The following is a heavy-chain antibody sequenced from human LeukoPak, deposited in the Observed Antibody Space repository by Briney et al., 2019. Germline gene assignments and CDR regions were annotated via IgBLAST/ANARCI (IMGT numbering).Heavy chain of an antibody. J-gene: IGHJ6*03. Sequence: PSETLSLTCAVYGGSFSGYYWSWVRQPPGKGLEWIGEINHSGSTNYNPSLKSRVTISVDTSKDQFSLKLSSVTAADTAVYYCARGRTGYQLLPTKKDYSYYYMDVWDKGTTVTVSS. CDR3: ARGRTGYQLLPTKKDYSYYYMDV. CDR2: INHSGST. CDR1: GGSFSGYY. V-gene: IGHV4-34*01. D-gene: IGHD2-2*01.